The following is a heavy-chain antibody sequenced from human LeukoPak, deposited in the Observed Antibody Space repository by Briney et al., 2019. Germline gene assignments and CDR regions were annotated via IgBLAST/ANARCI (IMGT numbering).Heavy chain of an antibody. V-gene: IGHV3-30*18. D-gene: IGHD1-26*01. CDR3: AKEGYSGSYHDATFDY. CDR1: GFTFSSYG. J-gene: IGHJ4*02. CDR2: ISYDGSNK. Sequence: GGSLRLSCAASGFTFSSYGMHWVRQAPGKGLEWVAVISYDGSNKYYADSVKGRFTISRDNSKNTLYLQMNSLRAEDTAVYYCAKEGYSGSYHDATFDYWGQGTLVTVSS.